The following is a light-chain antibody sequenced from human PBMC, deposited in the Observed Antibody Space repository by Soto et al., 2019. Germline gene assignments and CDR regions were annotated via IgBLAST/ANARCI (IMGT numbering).Light chain of an antibody. CDR2: DNN. Sequence: QSVLTQPPSVSAAPGQKVTISCSGTSSNIGNNYVSLYQQVPGTAPKFLIYDNNERPSGIPDRFSASKSGASATLAITGLQTGDEADYYCGTWDSSLSAVVFGGGTKLTVL. CDR1: SSNIGNNY. V-gene: IGLV1-51*01. CDR3: GTWDSSLSAVV. J-gene: IGLJ3*02.